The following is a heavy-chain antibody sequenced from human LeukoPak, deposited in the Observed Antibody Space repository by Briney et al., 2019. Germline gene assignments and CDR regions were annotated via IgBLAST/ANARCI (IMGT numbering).Heavy chain of an antibody. CDR3: ARDPGSDWYGNNWFDP. V-gene: IGHV3-7*01. CDR1: GFTFSSYW. CDR2: IKQDGSEK. J-gene: IGHJ5*02. Sequence: GGSLRLSCAASGFTFSSYWMSWVRQAPGKGLEWVANIKQDGSEKYYVDSVKGRFTISRDNAKNSLYLQMNSLRAEDTAVYYCARDPGSDWYGNNWFDPWGQGTLVTVSS. D-gene: IGHD6-19*01.